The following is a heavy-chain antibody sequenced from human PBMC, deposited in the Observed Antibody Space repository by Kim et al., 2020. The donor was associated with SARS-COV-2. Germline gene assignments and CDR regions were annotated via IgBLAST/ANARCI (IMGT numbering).Heavy chain of an antibody. CDR1: GDSVSSGTSY. CDR3: AGHEGYRQFDY. Sequence: SETLSLTCTVSGDSVSSGTSYWAWIRQSPGKGLEWIGSIFYNGRTYYRPSLKSRVSMSVDTSKNLLSLRLSSLTAADTALYHCAGHEGYRQFDYWGQGT. CDR2: IFYNGRT. V-gene: IGHV4-39*01. J-gene: IGHJ4*02. D-gene: IGHD2-2*01.